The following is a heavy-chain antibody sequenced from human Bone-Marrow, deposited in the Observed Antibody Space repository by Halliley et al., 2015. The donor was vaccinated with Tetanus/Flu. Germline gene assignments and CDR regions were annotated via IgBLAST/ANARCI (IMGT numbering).Heavy chain of an antibody. CDR1: GFSVTSNS. V-gene: IGHV3-53*01. CDR3: ARDPGTCSGGNCYVHTLDI. D-gene: IGHD2-15*01. J-gene: IGHJ3*02. Sequence: SLRLSCSASGFSVTSNSMTWVRQAPGKGLEWVAVIYGGGTTRYTDSVKGRFTVSRDNFNSTLHLQMNSLRAEDTALYYCARDPGTCSGGNCYVHTLDIWGQGTRVTVSS. CDR2: IYGGGTT.